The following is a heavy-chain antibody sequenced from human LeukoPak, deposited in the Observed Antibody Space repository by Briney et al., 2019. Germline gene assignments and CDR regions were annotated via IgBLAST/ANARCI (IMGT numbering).Heavy chain of an antibody. CDR2: IIPIFGTA. D-gene: IGHD6-19*01. CDR1: GGTFSSYA. V-gene: IGHV1-69*05. CDR3: ARAAIAVAGSSWHHYYYYMDV. J-gene: IGHJ6*03. Sequence: SVKVSCKASGGTFSSYAISWVRQAPGQGLEWMGGIIPIFGTANYAQKFQGRVTITTDESTSTAYMELSSLRSEDTAVYYCARAAIAVAGSSWHHYYYYMDVWGKGTTVTVSS.